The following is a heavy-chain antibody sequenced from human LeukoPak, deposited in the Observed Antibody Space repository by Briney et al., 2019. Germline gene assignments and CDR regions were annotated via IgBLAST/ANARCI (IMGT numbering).Heavy chain of an antibody. CDR3: ALVTDYYGSGRHVYFDH. J-gene: IGHJ1*01. V-gene: IGHV3-66*01. CDR2: IYSGGST. CDR1: GLTISNNF. D-gene: IGHD3-10*01. Sequence: GGSLRLSCAASGLTISNNFMGWVRQAPGKGLEWVSLIYSGGSTYSADSVKGRFTISRDNSKNTLHLQMNSLRAEDTAVYYCALVTDYYGSGRHVYFDHWGQGTLVIVS.